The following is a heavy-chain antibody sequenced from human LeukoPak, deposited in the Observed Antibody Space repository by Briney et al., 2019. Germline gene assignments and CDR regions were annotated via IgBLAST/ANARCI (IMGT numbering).Heavy chain of an antibody. J-gene: IGHJ4*02. D-gene: IGHD2-21*01. Sequence: PSETLSLTCTVSGGSISSSSYYWGWIRQPPGKGLEWIGSIYYSGSTYYNPSLKSRVTISVDTSKNQFSLKLSSVTAADTAVYYCARYYIVVDSGASFDYWGQGTLVTVSS. CDR1: GGSISSSSYY. CDR2: IYYSGST. CDR3: ARYYIVVDSGASFDY. V-gene: IGHV4-39*07.